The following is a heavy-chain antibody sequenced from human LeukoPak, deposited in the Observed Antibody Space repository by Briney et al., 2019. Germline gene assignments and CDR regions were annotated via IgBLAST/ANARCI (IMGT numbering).Heavy chain of an antibody. V-gene: IGHV4-34*01. CDR1: GGSFSGYY. CDR3: ARVYSSGYSRPLYWYFDL. CDR2: INHSGST. Sequence: SETLSLTCAVYGGSFSGYYWSWIRQPPGKGLEWIGEINHSGSTNYNPSLKSRVTISVDTSKNQFSLKLSSVTAADTAVYYCARVYSSGYSRPLYWYFDLWGRGTLVTVSS. D-gene: IGHD3-22*01. J-gene: IGHJ2*01.